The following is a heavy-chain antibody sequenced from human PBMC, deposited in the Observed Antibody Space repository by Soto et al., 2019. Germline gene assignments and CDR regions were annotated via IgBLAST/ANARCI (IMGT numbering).Heavy chain of an antibody. D-gene: IGHD1-26*01. V-gene: IGHV3-33*01. J-gene: IGHJ3*02. CDR3: ASEGINSGSYSDAFDI. Sequence: GGSLRLSCAASGFTFSSYGMHWFRQAPGKGLEWVAVIWYDGSNKYYADSVKGRFTISRDNSKNTLYLQMNSLRSEDTAVYYCASEGINSGSYSDAFDIWGQGTMVTVSS. CDR1: GFTFSSYG. CDR2: IWYDGSNK.